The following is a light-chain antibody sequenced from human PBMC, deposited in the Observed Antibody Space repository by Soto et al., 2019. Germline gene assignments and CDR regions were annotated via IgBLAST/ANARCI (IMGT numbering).Light chain of an antibody. Sequence: EIVLTQSPATLSLSPGARATLSCRASQSVSSYLGWYQQKPGQAPRLLIYDASSRATGIPARFSGCGSGTDFTLPVSSLEPEDFAVYYCQQRSDWPPTFGQGTKVEIK. CDR1: QSVSSY. CDR3: QQRSDWPPT. J-gene: IGKJ1*01. CDR2: DAS. V-gene: IGKV3-11*01.